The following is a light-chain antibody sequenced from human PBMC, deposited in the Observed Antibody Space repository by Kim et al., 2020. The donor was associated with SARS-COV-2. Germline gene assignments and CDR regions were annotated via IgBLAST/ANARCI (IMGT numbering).Light chain of an antibody. Sequence: SPRQTASTTCSGDKLGDKFACWYQQKPGQSPVLVIYQDSKRPSGIPGRFSGSNSGNTATLTISGTQAMDEADYYCQAWASSTDVVFGGGTQLTVL. CDR3: QAWASSTDVV. CDR2: QDS. CDR1: KLGDKF. J-gene: IGLJ2*01. V-gene: IGLV3-1*01.